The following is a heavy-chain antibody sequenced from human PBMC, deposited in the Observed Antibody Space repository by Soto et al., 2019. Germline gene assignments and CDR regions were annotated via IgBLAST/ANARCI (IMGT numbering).Heavy chain of an antibody. CDR1: GFTFSSYG. J-gene: IGHJ4*02. D-gene: IGHD2-2*02. V-gene: IGHV3-30*18. CDR2: ISYDGSNK. CDR3: AKDAYRAWVDIVLVPAAIDY. Sequence: QVQLVESGGGVVQPGRSLRLSCAASGFTFSSYGMHWVRQAPGKGLEWVAVISYDGSNKYYADSVKGRFTISRDNSKNTLYLQMNSLRAEDTAVYYCAKDAYRAWVDIVLVPAAIDYWGQGTLVTVSS.